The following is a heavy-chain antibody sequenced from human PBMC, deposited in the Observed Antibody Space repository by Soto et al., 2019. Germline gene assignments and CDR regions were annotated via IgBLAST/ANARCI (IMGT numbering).Heavy chain of an antibody. J-gene: IGHJ6*03. D-gene: IGHD1-7*01. CDR1: GFTFSSYA. CDR2: ISGSGGST. CDR3: ARGTTHYYCYMDV. V-gene: IGHV3-23*01. Sequence: GGSLRLSCAASGFTFSSYAMSWVRQAPGKGLEWVSAISGSGGSTYYADSVKGRFTISRDNSKNTLYLQMNSLRAEDTAVYYCARGTTHYYCYMDVWGKGTTVTVSS.